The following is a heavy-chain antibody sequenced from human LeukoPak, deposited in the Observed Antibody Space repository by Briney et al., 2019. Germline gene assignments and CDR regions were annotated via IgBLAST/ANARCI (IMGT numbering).Heavy chain of an antibody. V-gene: IGHV4-59*11. J-gene: IGHJ4*02. CDR2: IYYSGST. D-gene: IGHD1-26*01. Sequence: PSETLSLTCTVSGGSISSHYWSWIRQPPGKGLEWIGYIYYSGSTNYNPSLKSRVTISVDTSKNQFSLKLSSVTAADTAVYYCARGGWSGSYDVLDYWGQGTLVTVSS. CDR3: ARGGWSGSYDVLDY. CDR1: GGSISSHY.